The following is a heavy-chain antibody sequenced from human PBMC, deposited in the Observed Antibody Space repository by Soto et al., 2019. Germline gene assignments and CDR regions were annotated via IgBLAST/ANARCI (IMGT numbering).Heavy chain of an antibody. CDR2: IFTGGGT. J-gene: IGHJ4*02. Sequence: EVQLVESGGDLVQPGGSLRLSCVVSGFTVSGNYMSWVRQAPGKGLEWISVIFTGGGTYSADSVKDRFTVSRDDSKNTMYLQMNNLRVEDTAVYYCARDSPVTMLRGDPGYFDYWGQGTLVTVSS. CDR3: ARDSPVTMLRGDPGYFDY. V-gene: IGHV3-66*01. CDR1: GFTVSGNY. D-gene: IGHD3-10*01.